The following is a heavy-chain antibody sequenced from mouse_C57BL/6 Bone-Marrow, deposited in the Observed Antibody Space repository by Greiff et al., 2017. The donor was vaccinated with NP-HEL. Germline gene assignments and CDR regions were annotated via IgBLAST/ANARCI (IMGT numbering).Heavy chain of an antibody. CDR3: ARGGFWYYGSSPWFAY. Sequence: QVQLQQSGPELVKPGASVKISCKASGYSFTSYYIHWVKQRPGQGLEWIGWIYPGSGNTKYNEKFKGKATLTADTSSSTAYMQLSSLTSEDSAVYYCARGGFWYYGSSPWFAYWGQGTLVTVSA. CDR1: GYSFTSYY. V-gene: IGHV1-66*01. CDR2: IYPGSGNT. J-gene: IGHJ3*01. D-gene: IGHD1-1*01.